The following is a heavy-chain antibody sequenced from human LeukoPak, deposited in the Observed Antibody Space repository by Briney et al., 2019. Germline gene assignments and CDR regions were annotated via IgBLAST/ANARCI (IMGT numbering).Heavy chain of an antibody. CDR3: ARSTWGSRRYYYYGMDV. D-gene: IGHD7-27*01. V-gene: IGHV3-66*02. Sequence: GGSLRLSCAASGFTFSSNYMSWVRQAPGKGLEWVSVIYSGGSTYYADSVKGRFTISRDNSKNTLYLQMNSLRAEDTAVYCCARSTWGSRRYYYYGMDVWGQGTTVTVSS. CDR1: GFTFSSNY. CDR2: IYSGGST. J-gene: IGHJ6*02.